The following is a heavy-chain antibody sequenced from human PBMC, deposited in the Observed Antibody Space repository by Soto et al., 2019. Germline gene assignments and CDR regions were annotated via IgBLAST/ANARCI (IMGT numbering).Heavy chain of an antibody. CDR3: ARARPTYDILTYFQY. CDR2: IWYHGSSK. CDR1: GFNFSSYG. D-gene: IGHD3-9*01. J-gene: IGHJ1*01. V-gene: IGHV3-33*01. Sequence: QVQLVESGGGVVQPGSSLRLSCAASGFNFSSYGMHWVRQAPGKGLEGVAVIWYHGSSKYYADSVKDRFTISRDNSKNTLYLQMNSLRADETAVYYCARARPTYDILTYFQYWGQGTLVTVSS.